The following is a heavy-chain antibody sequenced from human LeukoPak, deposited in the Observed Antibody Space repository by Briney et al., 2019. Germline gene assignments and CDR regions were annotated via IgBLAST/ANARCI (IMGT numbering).Heavy chain of an antibody. CDR3: AKELTTVTTGLNWFDP. CDR2: ISYDGSNK. V-gene: IGHV3-30-3*01. CDR1: GFTFSSYA. J-gene: IGHJ5*02. D-gene: IGHD4-17*01. Sequence: PGGSLRLSCAASGFTFSSYAMHWVRQAPGKGLEWVAVISYDGSNKYYADSVKGRFTISRDNSKNTLYLQMNSLRAEDTAVYYCAKELTTVTTGLNWFDPWGQGTLVTVSS.